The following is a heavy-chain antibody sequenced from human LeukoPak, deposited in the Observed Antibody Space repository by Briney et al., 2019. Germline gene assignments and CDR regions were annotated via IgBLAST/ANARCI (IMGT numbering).Heavy chain of an antibody. CDR1: GFTFSSYW. Sequence: GGSLRLSCAASGFTFSSYWMHWVRQAPGKGLEWVSSIRSSSSYIYYADSVKGRFTISRDNAKNSLYLQMNSLRAEDTAVYYCARDPSSTYYYDSSGYPFDYWGQGTLVTVSS. D-gene: IGHD3-22*01. J-gene: IGHJ4*02. CDR2: IRSSSSYI. V-gene: IGHV3-21*01. CDR3: ARDPSSTYYYDSSGYPFDY.